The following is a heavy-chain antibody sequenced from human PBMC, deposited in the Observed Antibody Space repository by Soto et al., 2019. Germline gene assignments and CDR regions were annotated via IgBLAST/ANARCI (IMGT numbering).Heavy chain of an antibody. D-gene: IGHD4-17*01. CDR3: ARVNYGGEYYHYGTHV. CDR1: GGSISSGGYS. Sequence: SETLSLTCAVSGGSISSGGYSWSWIRQPPGKGLEWIGYIYHSGSTYYNPSLKSRVTISVGRSKNQFSLKLSSVTAADTAVYYCARVNYGGEYYHYGTHVWGQATIVTVS. J-gene: IGHJ6*02. V-gene: IGHV4-30-2*01. CDR2: IYHSGST.